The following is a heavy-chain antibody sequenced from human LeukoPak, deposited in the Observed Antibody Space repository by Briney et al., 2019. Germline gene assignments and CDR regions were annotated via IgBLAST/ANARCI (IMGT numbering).Heavy chain of an antibody. Sequence: ASVKVSCKASGYTFTGYYMHWVRQAPGQGLEWMGWINPSSGGTNYAQKFQGRVSLTRDTSISTAYMELNRLRSDDTAVYYCANKGDIVVVPAATLTHWGQGTLVTVSS. D-gene: IGHD2-2*01. CDR3: ANKGDIVVVPAATLTH. V-gene: IGHV1-2*02. CDR2: INPSSGGT. J-gene: IGHJ4*02. CDR1: GYTFTGYY.